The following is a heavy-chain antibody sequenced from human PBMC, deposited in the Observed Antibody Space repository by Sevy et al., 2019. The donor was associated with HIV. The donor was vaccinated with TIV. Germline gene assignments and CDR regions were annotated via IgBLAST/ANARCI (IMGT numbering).Heavy chain of an antibody. CDR3: ASVYYDSSGSPPPDI. D-gene: IGHD3-22*01. V-gene: IGHV1-69*13. Sequence: ASVKVSCKASGGTFSSYAISWVRQAPGQGLEWMGGIIPIFGTANYAQTFQGRVTITADESTSTAYMELSSLRSEDTAVYYCASVYYDSSGSPPPDIWGQGTMVTVSS. J-gene: IGHJ3*02. CDR1: GGTFSSYA. CDR2: IIPIFGTA.